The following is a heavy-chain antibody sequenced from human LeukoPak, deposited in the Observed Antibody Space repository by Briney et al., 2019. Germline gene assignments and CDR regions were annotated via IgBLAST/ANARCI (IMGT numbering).Heavy chain of an antibody. CDR2: INAYKGNK. Sequence: ASVTDSCQASGYTFPSYLINWVRQARGQGLEGMGWINAYKGNKNIAHRLQGRVTMTTDTSTRTADMELRGQRSDYTPGYYFARVVIVVVPADTDAFDICGQGKMGTVSS. V-gene: IGHV1-18*01. CDR1: GYTFPSYL. CDR3: ARVVIVVVPADTDAFDI. J-gene: IGHJ3*02. D-gene: IGHD2-2*01.